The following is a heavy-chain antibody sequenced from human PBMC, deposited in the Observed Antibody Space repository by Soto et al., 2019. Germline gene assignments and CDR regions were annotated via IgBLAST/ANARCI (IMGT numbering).Heavy chain of an antibody. J-gene: IGHJ4*02. CDR1: GGSVSSGSYY. V-gene: IGHV4-61*01. Sequence: SETLSLTCTVSGGSVSSGSYYRSWIRQPPGKGLEWIGNIFHSGTTNYNASLRSRVSMSVDTPTNQFSLKLMSVTAADTAVYYCARVHITGPVHSWGQGNLVTVSS. CDR2: IFHSGTT. CDR3: ARVHITGPVHS. D-gene: IGHD1-20*01.